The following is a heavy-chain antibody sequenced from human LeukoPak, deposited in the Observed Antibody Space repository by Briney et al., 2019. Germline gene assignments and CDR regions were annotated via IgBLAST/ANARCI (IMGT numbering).Heavy chain of an antibody. J-gene: IGHJ4*02. Sequence: PGGSLRPSCAASGFTFSSYWMHWVRQVPGKGLVWVSRTNSDGSSPMYADSVKGRLTISRDNAKNTVYLQMNSLRAEDTAVYYCARGDKYRYCSGGSCYSDLYYWGQGTLVTVSS. CDR2: TNSDGSSP. CDR1: GFTFSSYW. D-gene: IGHD2-15*01. CDR3: ARGDKYRYCSGGSCYSDLYY. V-gene: IGHV3-74*03.